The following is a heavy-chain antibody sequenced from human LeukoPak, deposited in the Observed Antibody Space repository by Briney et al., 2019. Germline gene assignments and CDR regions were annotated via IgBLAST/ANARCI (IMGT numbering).Heavy chain of an antibody. CDR1: GGSISSYY. V-gene: IGHV4-59*08. D-gene: IGHD6-19*01. J-gene: IGHJ4*02. CDR3: ARHPSGGWVDY. CDR2: IYYSGST. Sequence: SETLSLTCTVSGGSISSYYWSWIRQPPGKGLEWIGYIYYSGSTNYNPSLKSRVTISVDTSKNQFSLKLSSVTAADTTVYYCARHPSGGWVDYWGQGTLVTVSS.